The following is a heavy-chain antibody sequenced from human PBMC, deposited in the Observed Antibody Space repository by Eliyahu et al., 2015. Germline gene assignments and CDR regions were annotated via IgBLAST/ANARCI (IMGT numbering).Heavy chain of an antibody. J-gene: IGHJ4*02. D-gene: IGHD3-10*01. Sequence: QLQLQESGPGLVKPSETLSLTCTVSGGSISSSSYYWGWIRQPPGKGLEWIGSFFYSGTTYYNPSLKSRVTISIDTSKNQFSLKLSSVTAADTAVYYCARRPDDSGSYYLHYFDYWGQGTLVTVSS. CDR2: FFYSGTT. V-gene: IGHV4-39*01. CDR1: GGSISSSSYY. CDR3: ARRPDDSGSYYLHYFDY.